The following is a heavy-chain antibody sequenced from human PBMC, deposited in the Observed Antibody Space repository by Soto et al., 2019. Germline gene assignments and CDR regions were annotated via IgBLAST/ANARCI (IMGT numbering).Heavy chain of an antibody. CDR2: IIPIFGTA. CDR3: ARGXXXXFGVVIPNYYYYGXDV. Sequence: QVQLVQSGAEVKKPGSSVKVSCKASGGTFSSYAISWVRQAPGQGLEWMGGIIPIFGTANYAQKFQGRVTITADESTSTAYMELSSLRSEDTAVYYCARGXXXXFGVVIPNYYYYGXDVWGQGTTVTXSS. V-gene: IGHV1-69*01. CDR1: GGTFSSYA. J-gene: IGHJ6*02. D-gene: IGHD3-3*01.